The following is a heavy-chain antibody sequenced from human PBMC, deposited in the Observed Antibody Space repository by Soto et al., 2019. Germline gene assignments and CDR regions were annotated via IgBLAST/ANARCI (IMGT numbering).Heavy chain of an antibody. CDR1: GCSISSGGYY. Sequence: SETLSLSCTVSGCSISSGGYYWSWIRQHPGKGLEWIGYIYYSGSTYYNPSLKGRVTISVDTSKNQFSLKLSSVTAAGTAVYYSARGPGTMAKIDYWGQGTLVTVS. CDR2: IYYSGST. D-gene: IGHD3-10*01. V-gene: IGHV4-31*03. CDR3: ARGPGTMAKIDY. J-gene: IGHJ4*02.